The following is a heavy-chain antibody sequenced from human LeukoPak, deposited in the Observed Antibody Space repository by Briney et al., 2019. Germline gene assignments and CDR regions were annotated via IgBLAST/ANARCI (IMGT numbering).Heavy chain of an antibody. CDR2: ISYDGSNK. D-gene: IGHD3-22*01. V-gene: IGHV3-30-3*01. J-gene: IGHJ5*02. CDR1: GFTFSSYA. CDR3: AGVAWMKYDSSGPRRWWFDP. Sequence: PGGSLRLSCAASGFTFSSYAMHWVRQAPGKGLEWVAVISYDGSNKYYADSVKGRFTISRDNSKNTLYLRMNSLRAEDTAVYYCAGVAWMKYDSSGPRRWWFDPWGQGTLVTVSS.